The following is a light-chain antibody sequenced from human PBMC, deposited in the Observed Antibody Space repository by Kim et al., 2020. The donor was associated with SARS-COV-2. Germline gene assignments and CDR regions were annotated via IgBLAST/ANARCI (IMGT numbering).Light chain of an antibody. CDR3: HQYHKWPPLT. J-gene: IGKJ4*01. V-gene: IGKV3-15*01. CDR2: DAS. CDR1: QSVSSK. Sequence: EIVMTQSPATLSVSPGERVTLSCRASQSVSSKLAWFQQKPGQAPRLLIYDASTRATGIPARFSGSESGTEFTLTISSLQSEDFAVYYCHQYHKWPPLTFGGGTKVDIK.